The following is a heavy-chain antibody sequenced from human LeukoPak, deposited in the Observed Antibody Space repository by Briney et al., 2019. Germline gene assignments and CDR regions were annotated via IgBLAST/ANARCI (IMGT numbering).Heavy chain of an antibody. J-gene: IGHJ4*02. V-gene: IGHV3-74*01. CDR2: NNGDGSTT. CDR1: GFSLSGYW. D-gene: IGHD2-2*01. Sequence: GGPLRLSCVASGFSLSGYWMYWVRQAPGKGLMYISRNNGDGSTTNYADVVKGRFTMSRDNVKNTLYLQMNSLRAEDTAVYYCARSRYFDYWGQGTLVTVSS. CDR3: ARSRYFDY.